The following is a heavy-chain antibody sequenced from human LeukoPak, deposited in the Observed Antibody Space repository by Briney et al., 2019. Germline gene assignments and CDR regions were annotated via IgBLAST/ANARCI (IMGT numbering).Heavy chain of an antibody. CDR1: GGSISSSSYY. D-gene: IGHD2-2*01. CDR3: ARHPPDIVVVPAATGRYYYGMDV. J-gene: IGHJ6*02. V-gene: IGHV4-39*01. CDR2: IYYSGST. Sequence: SETLSLTCTVSGGSISSSSYYWGWIRQPPGKGLEWIGSIYYSGSTYYNPSLKSRVTISVDTSKNQFSLKLSSVTAADTAVYYCARHPPDIVVVPAATGRYYYGMDVWGQGTTVTVSS.